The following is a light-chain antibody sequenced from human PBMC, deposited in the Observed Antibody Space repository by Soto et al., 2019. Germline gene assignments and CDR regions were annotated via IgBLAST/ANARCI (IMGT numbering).Light chain of an antibody. J-gene: IGLJ1*01. CDR3: VTWDNSLSAWV. CDR1: SSNIGNNY. V-gene: IGLV1-51*02. CDR2: ENI. Sequence: QSALTQPPSVSAAPGEKVTISCSGSSSNIGNNYVSWYQQLPGTAPKLLIYENIKRPSGIPDRFSGSKSGTSATLGITGLQTGDEADYYCVTWDNSLSAWVFGAGTKVTVL.